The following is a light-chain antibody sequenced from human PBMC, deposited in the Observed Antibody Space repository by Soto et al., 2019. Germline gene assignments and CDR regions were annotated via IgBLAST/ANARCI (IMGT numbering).Light chain of an antibody. Sequence: DIQLTQSPSFLSASVGDRVTITCRASQGISSYLAWYHQKPGKAPKLLMYAASTLQRGVPSRFSGSGSGTEFTLAISSLQPEDFATYYCQQFNDYPITFGQGTRLEIK. CDR3: QQFNDYPIT. CDR1: QGISSY. CDR2: AAS. J-gene: IGKJ5*01. V-gene: IGKV1-9*01.